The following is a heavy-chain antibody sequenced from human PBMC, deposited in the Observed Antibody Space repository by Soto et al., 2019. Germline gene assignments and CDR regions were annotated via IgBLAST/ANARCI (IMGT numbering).Heavy chain of an antibody. CDR3: AHIPVEDAGETWFDP. V-gene: IGHV2-5*02. CDR2: IYWDDDD. D-gene: IGHD2-15*01. CDR1: GFSVSTTGVG. Sequence: SGPTLVNPTQTLTLTCTFSGFSVSTTGVGVSWIRQPPGKALEWLALIYWDDDDRYSPSLESRVTITKDTSKNQVVLTMTDMDPVDTATYYCAHIPVEDAGETWFDPWGQGTLVTVSS. J-gene: IGHJ5*02.